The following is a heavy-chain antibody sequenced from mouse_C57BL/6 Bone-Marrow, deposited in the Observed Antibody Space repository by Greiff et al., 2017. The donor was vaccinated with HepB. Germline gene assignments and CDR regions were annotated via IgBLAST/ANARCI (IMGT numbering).Heavy chain of an antibody. V-gene: IGHV1-50*01. CDR1: GYTFTSYW. Sequence: QVQLQQPGAELVKPGASVKLSCKASGYTFTSYWMQWVNQRPGQGLEWIGEIDPSDSYTNYNQKFKGKATLTVDTSSSTAYMQLSSLTSEDSAVYYCANGIYLYYAMDYWGQGTSVTVSS. J-gene: IGHJ4*01. D-gene: IGHD5-5*01. CDR3: ANGIYLYYAMDY. CDR2: IDPSDSYT.